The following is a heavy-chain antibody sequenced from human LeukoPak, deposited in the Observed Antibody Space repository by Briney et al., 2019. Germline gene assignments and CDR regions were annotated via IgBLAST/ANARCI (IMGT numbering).Heavy chain of an antibody. V-gene: IGHV1-69*05. J-gene: IGHJ4*02. CDR2: VMAIFGRV. Sequence: ASVKVSCKAPRGTFDSYGISWVRQAPGQGLEWMGGVMAIFGRVKYGQKFQGRATITTDASTSAAYMELSSLTSEDTGVYYCARGELGDRSGFSFFDYWGQGTLVTVSS. CDR3: ARGELGDRSGFSFFDY. D-gene: IGHD3-22*01. CDR1: RGTFDSYG.